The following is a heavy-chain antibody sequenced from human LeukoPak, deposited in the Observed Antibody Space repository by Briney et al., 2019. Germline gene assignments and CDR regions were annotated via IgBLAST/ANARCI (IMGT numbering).Heavy chain of an antibody. D-gene: IGHD2-2*01. Sequence: GGSLRLSCAASGFTFADYAMHWVRQAPGKGLEWVSGISWNSDSIGYADSVKGRYTISRDNAKNSLYLQMNSLRAEDTAVYYCAKDRSTSIYYYYGMDVWGQGTTVTVSS. CDR2: ISWNSDSI. CDR3: AKDRSTSIYYYYGMDV. CDR1: GFTFADYA. J-gene: IGHJ6*02. V-gene: IGHV3-9*01.